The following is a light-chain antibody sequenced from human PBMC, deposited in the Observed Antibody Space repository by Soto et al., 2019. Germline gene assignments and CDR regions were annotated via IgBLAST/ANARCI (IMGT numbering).Light chain of an antibody. V-gene: IGKV2-30*01. J-gene: IGKJ5*01. Sequence: DVVLTQSPLSLPVTLGQPASISCRSTQSLVYSDGNIYLNWFQQRPGQSPRRLIYKVSNRDSGVPDRFICSGSGTDFTLKISRVEAEYVGVYYCMHVTHWPPITFGQGTLLEIK. CDR2: KVS. CDR3: MHVTHWPPIT. CDR1: QSLVYSDGNIY.